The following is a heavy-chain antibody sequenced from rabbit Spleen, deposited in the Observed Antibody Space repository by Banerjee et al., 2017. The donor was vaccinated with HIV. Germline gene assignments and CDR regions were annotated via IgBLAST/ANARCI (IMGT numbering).Heavy chain of an antibody. CDR3: ARDLIGIIGWNFYL. Sequence: QSLEESGGDLVKPGASLTLSCTASGVSFSANSYMCWVRQAPGKGLEWIACIDVGSSGFTYFASWAKGRFTISKPSSTTVTLQLNSLSAADTATYFCARDLIGIIGWNFYLWGQGTLVTVS. J-gene: IGHJ4*01. CDR2: IDVGSSGFT. D-gene: IGHD1-1*01. CDR1: GVSFSANSY. V-gene: IGHV1S40*01.